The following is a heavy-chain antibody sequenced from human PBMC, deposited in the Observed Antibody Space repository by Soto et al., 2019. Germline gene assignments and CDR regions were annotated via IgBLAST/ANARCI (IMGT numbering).Heavy chain of an antibody. CDR1: GFTFSSHV. CDR3: ARSREIIASAGSFDY. D-gene: IGHD6-25*01. J-gene: IGHJ4*02. Sequence: VQLLESGGGLVQPGGSLRLSCAASGFTFSSHVMSWVRQAPGKGLEWVSGISTGGGSTDYADSVKGRFTISRDNSKNTPHLQMKSLRAEDTAVYYCARSREIIASAGSFDYWGQGTLVTVSS. V-gene: IGHV3-23*01. CDR2: ISTGGGST.